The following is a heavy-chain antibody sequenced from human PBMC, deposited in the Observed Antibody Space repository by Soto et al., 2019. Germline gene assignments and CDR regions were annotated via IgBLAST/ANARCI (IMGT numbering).Heavy chain of an antibody. V-gene: IGHV1-3*01. J-gene: IGHJ4*02. CDR2: INAGNGNT. Sequence: SVKVSCKAAGYTCASYAMHWVRQAPGQRLEWMGWINAGNGNTKYSQKFQGRVTITRDTSASTAYMELSSLRSEDTAVYYCARGGSSGWLYYFDYWGQGTLVTVSS. CDR1: GYTCASYA. D-gene: IGHD6-19*01. CDR3: ARGGSSGWLYYFDY.